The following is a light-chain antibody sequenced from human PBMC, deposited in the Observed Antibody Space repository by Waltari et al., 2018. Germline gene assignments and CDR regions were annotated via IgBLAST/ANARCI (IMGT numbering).Light chain of an antibody. CDR2: GKN. CDR1: SLPTSY. CDR3: NSRDTSGYHWV. V-gene: IGLV3-19*01. Sequence: SSDLTHDPPVSVALGQTVTITCQGDSLPTSYARWYQQKPGQAPVLVIYGKNNRPSGIPDRFSVSASGTTTSLTITGAQAEDEADYYCNSRDTSGYHWVFGGGTKLTVL. J-gene: IGLJ3*02.